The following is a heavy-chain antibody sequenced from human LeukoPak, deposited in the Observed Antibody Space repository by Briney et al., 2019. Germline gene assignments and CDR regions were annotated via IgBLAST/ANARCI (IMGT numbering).Heavy chain of an antibody. CDR2: INHSGST. J-gene: IGHJ6*03. V-gene: IGHV4-34*01. CDR3: ARRRSFWGGSTHTYYMDV. D-gene: IGHD3-16*01. Sequence: SETLSLTYAVYGGSFSGYYWSWIRQPPGKGLEWIGEINHSGSTNYNPSLKSRATISVDTSKNQFSLKLSSVTAADTAVYYCARRRSFWGGSTHTYYMDVWGKGTTVTISS. CDR1: GGSFSGYY.